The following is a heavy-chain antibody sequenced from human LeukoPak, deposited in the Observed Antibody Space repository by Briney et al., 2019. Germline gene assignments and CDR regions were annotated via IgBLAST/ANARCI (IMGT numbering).Heavy chain of an antibody. V-gene: IGHV4-39*07. Sequence: SETLSLTCTVSGGSISSSSYYWGWIRQPPGKGLEWIGSIYYSGSTYYNPSLKSRVTISVDTSKNQFSLKLSSVTAADTAVYYCAREDYYDSSGYYYGGYFDYWGQGTLVTVSS. CDR1: GGSISSSSYY. CDR3: AREDYYDSSGYYYGGYFDY. J-gene: IGHJ4*02. D-gene: IGHD3-22*01. CDR2: IYYSGST.